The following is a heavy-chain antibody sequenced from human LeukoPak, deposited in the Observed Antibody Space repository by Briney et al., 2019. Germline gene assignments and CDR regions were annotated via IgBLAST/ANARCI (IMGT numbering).Heavy chain of an antibody. CDR1: GGSISSASYY. J-gene: IGHJ4*02. V-gene: IGHV4-61*02. CDR3: ARDIFYFDY. Sequence: SETLSLTCTVSGGSISSASYYWSWIRQPAGKGLEWIGRIYTSGRTTHNPSLQSRVTISVDTSKKQVSLTLDSVTAADTATYYCARDIFYFDYWGQGIQVTVSS. D-gene: IGHD2-15*01. CDR2: IYTSGRT.